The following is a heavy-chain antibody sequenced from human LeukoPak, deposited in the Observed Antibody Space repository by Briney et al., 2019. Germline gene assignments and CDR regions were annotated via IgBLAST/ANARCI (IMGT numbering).Heavy chain of an antibody. CDR2: ISAYNGNT. D-gene: IGHD3-16*02. CDR1: GYTFTSYG. Sequence: ASVKVSCKASGYTFTSYGISWVRQAPGQGLEWMGWISAYNGNTNYAQKLQGRVTMTTDTSTSTAYMELRSRRSDDTAVYCGGTTGGGGRLGELSTLDYWGQGTLVTVSS. CDR3: GTTGGGGRLGELSTLDY. J-gene: IGHJ4*02. V-gene: IGHV1-18*04.